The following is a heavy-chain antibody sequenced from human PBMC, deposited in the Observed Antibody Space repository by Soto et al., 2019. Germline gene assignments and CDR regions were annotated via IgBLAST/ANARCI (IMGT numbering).Heavy chain of an antibody. D-gene: IGHD3-3*01. CDR1: GFTFSSYA. CDR2: ISGSGGST. Sequence: EVQLLESGGGLVQPGGSLRLSCAASGFTFSSYAMSWVRQAPGKGLEWVSAISGSGGSTYYADSVKGRFTISRDNSKNTLYLQMNSLRAEDTAVYYCAKEPPNVFLEWLLSPYYYYYYYMDVWGKGTTVTVSS. CDR3: AKEPPNVFLEWLLSPYYYYYYYMDV. J-gene: IGHJ6*03. V-gene: IGHV3-23*01.